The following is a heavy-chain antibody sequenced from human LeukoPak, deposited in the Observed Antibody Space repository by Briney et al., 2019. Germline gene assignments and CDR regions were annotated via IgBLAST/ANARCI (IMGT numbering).Heavy chain of an antibody. V-gene: IGHV4-34*01. CDR1: GGSFSGYY. J-gene: IGHJ5*02. CDR3: ARGQPGMNWFDP. Sequence: PSETLSLTCAVYGGSFSGYYWIWIRQPPGKGLEWIGEINHSGSTNYNPSLKSRVTISVDTSKNQFSLKLSSVTAADTAVYYCARGQPGMNWFDPWGQGTLVTVSS. CDR2: INHSGST.